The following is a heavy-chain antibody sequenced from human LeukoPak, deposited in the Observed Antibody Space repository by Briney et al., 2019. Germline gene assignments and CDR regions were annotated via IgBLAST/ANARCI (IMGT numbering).Heavy chain of an antibody. CDR1: GFTFSSYA. Sequence: GGSLRLSCAASGFTFSSYAMSWVRQAPGKGLEWVSAISGSGGSTYYADSVKGRFTISRDNSKNTLYLQINSLRAEDTAVYYCAKDLGYYDSSGYLKASHNFDHWGQGTLVTVSS. D-gene: IGHD3-22*01. V-gene: IGHV3-23*01. CDR2: ISGSGGST. CDR3: AKDLGYYDSSGYLKASHNFDH. J-gene: IGHJ4*02.